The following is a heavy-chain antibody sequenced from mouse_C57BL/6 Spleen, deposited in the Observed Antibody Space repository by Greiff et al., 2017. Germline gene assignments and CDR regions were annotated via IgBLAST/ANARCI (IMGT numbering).Heavy chain of an antibody. CDR1: GFTFSSYA. Sequence: EVKLMESGEGLVKPGGSLKLSCAASGFTFSSYAMSWVRQTPEKRLEWVAYISSGGDYIYYADTVKGRFTISRDNARNTLYLQMSSLKSEDTAMYYCTREGFAWFAYWGQGTLVTVSA. CDR3: TREGFAWFAY. V-gene: IGHV5-9-1*02. CDR2: ISSGGDYI. J-gene: IGHJ3*01.